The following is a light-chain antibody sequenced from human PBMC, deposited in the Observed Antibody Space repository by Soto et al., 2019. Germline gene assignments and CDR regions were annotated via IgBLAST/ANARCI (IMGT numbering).Light chain of an antibody. CDR2: DAS. CDR3: QQRSNWPPIT. V-gene: IGKV3-11*01. Sequence: IVWTQSPATLSLSPGERATLSCRASQSVSSYLAWYQQKPGQAPRLLIYDASNRATGIPARFSGSGSGTDFTLTISSLETEDFAVYYCQQRSNWPPITFGQGTRLEIK. CDR1: QSVSSY. J-gene: IGKJ5*01.